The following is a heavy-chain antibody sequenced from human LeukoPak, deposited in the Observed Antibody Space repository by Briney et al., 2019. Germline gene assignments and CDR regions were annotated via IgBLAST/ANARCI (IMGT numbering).Heavy chain of an antibody. CDR2: IIPIFGTP. J-gene: IGHJ6*03. CDR3: ARDLRDYGDRISYYYYYMDV. V-gene: IGHV1-69*05. D-gene: IGHD4-17*01. CDR1: GGNFSSYG. Sequence: SVKVSCKASGGNFSSYGISWVRQAPGQGLEWMGTIIPIFGTPNYAQKFQGTVTITTDESTSTAYMELSSLRSEDTAVYYCARDLRDYGDRISYYYYYMDVWDKGTTVTVSS.